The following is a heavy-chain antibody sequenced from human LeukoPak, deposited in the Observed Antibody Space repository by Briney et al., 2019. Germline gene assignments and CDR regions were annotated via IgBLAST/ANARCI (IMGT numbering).Heavy chain of an antibody. CDR2: INHSGST. Sequence: SETLSLTCTVSGGSISSSSYYWSWIRQPPGKGLEWIGEINHSGSTNYNPSLKSRVTISVDTSKNQFSLKLSSVTAADTAVYYCAGYASSGRRDAFDIWGQGTMVTVSS. CDR3: AGYASSGRRDAFDI. J-gene: IGHJ3*02. D-gene: IGHD3-22*01. CDR1: GGSISSSSYY. V-gene: IGHV4-39*07.